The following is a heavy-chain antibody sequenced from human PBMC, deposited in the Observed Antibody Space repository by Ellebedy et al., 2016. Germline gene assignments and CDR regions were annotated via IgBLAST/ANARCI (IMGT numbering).Heavy chain of an antibody. Sequence: LRLXXTVSGGSISSGGYYWSWIRQHPGKGLEWIGYIYYSGSTYYNPSLKSRVTISVDTSKNQFSLKLSSVTAADTAVYYCARDNRVWGSYRFDYWGQGTLVTVSS. D-gene: IGHD3-16*02. CDR3: ARDNRVWGSYRFDY. V-gene: IGHV4-31*03. CDR2: IYYSGST. CDR1: GGSISSGGYY. J-gene: IGHJ4*02.